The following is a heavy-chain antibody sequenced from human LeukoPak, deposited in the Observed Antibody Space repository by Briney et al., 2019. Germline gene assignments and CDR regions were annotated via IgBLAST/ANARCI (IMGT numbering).Heavy chain of an antibody. D-gene: IGHD6-19*01. CDR2: MHTSGGT. CDR1: GGSISGYY. J-gene: IGHJ5*01. Sequence: SETLSLTCTVSGGSISGYYWNWIRQPAGKGLEWIGRMHTSGGTNHNPSLKSRITMSVDRSKNQFSLKLSSVTAADTAVYYCVRDSGSGWYDCWGQGTLVTVSS. V-gene: IGHV4-4*07. CDR3: VRDSGSGWYDC.